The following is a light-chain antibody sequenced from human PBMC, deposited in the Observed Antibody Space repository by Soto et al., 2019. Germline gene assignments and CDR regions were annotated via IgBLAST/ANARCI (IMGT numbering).Light chain of an antibody. V-gene: IGLV1-51*01. CDR1: SSNIARNY. Sequence: QAVVTQPPSVSAAPGQKVTISCSGGSSNIARNYVSWYQQLPGTAPKLLIYDDNKRPSGIPDRFSGSKSGPSATLDITGLQAGDEADYYCGTWDSSLSVVLFGGGTKVTVL. CDR3: GTWDSSLSVVL. CDR2: DDN. J-gene: IGLJ3*02.